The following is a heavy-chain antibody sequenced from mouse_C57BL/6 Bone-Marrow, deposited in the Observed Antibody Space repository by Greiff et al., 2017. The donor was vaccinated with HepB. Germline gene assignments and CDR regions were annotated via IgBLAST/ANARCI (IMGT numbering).Heavy chain of an antibody. CDR3: ARRGLTETWFAY. Sequence: QVQLQQPGAELVMPGASVKLSCKASGYTFTSYWMHWVKQRPGQGLEWIGEIDPSDSYTNYNQKFKGKSTLTVDKSSSTAYMQLSSLTSEDSAIYYCARRGLTETWFAYWGQGTLVTVSA. D-gene: IGHD4-1*01. J-gene: IGHJ3*01. CDR1: GYTFTSYW. CDR2: IDPSDSYT. V-gene: IGHV1-69*01.